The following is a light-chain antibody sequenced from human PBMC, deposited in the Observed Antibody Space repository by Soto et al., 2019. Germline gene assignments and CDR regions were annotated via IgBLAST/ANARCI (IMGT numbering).Light chain of an antibody. CDR1: NCDVGGYNF. CDR3: CSYTSMSSYV. J-gene: IGLJ1*01. Sequence: QSALTQPASVSGAPGQTITIYCTGTNCDVGGYNFVSWYQHLPGKAPKLMMYEDSNRPSGVSDRFSGSTSGNTASLTIAGLDDDDEADYYCCSYTSMSSYVFGTGTKVTVL. V-gene: IGLV2-14*01. CDR2: EDS.